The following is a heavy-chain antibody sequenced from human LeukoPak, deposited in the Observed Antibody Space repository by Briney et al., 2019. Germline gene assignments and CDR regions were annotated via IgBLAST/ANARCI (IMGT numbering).Heavy chain of an antibody. Sequence: GGSLRLSCAASGFMFNNYWMHWVRQAPGKGLEWVSRIRSGGRSTSYADSVKGRFTTSRDNAKSMLYLQMNTVRAEDSALYYCARVISDLLDFDFDYWGQGTLVTVSS. CDR2: IRSGGRST. CDR1: GFMFNNYW. D-gene: IGHD3-16*01. V-gene: IGHV3-74*01. CDR3: ARVISDLLDFDFDY. J-gene: IGHJ4*02.